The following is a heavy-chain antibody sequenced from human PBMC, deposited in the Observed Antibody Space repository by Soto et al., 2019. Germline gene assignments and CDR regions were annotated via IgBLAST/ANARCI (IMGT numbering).Heavy chain of an antibody. D-gene: IGHD3-22*01. CDR3: ARAYDSNGYWKVFYYYYGMDV. Sequence: PSETLSLTCTVSGVSINSGDYYWSWIRQPPGKGWEWIGYIYYRGSTSYNPSLKSRVTISVDTSKNQFSLKLSSVTAADTAVYYCARAYDSNGYWKVFYYYYGMDVWGQGTTVTVSS. CDR2: IYYRGST. V-gene: IGHV4-30-4*01. CDR1: GVSINSGDYY. J-gene: IGHJ6*02.